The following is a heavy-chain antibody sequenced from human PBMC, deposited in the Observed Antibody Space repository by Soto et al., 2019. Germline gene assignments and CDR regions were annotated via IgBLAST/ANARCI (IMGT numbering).Heavy chain of an antibody. D-gene: IGHD3-22*01. J-gene: IGHJ5*02. CDR2: IYYSGST. V-gene: IGHV4-31*03. Sequence: KTSETLSLTCTVSGGSISSGGYYWSWIRQHPGKGLEWIGYIYYSGSTYYNPSLKSRVTISVDTSKNQFSLELSSVTAADTAVYYCARAYYYDSSGYYYDSGWFDPWGQGTLVTVSS. CDR3: ARAYYYDSSGYYYDSGWFDP. CDR1: GGSISSGGYY.